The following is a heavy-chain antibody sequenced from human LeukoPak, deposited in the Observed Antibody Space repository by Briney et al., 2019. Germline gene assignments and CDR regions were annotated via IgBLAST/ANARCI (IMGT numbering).Heavy chain of an antibody. CDR2: IKPNSGGT. CDR3: ARVDSSSGFYMDV. Sequence: GASVKVSCKASGYTFTGYYMHWVRQAPGQGLEWMGWIKPNSGGTNYAQKFQGRVTMTRDTSISTAYMELSRLRSDDTAVYYCARVDSSSGFYMDVWGKGTTVTVSS. CDR1: GYTFTGYY. V-gene: IGHV1-2*02. J-gene: IGHJ6*03. D-gene: IGHD6-6*01.